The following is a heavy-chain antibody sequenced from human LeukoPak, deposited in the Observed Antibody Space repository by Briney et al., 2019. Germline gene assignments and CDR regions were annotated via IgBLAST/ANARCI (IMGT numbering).Heavy chain of an antibody. CDR1: GYSISSGYY. V-gene: IGHV4-38-2*02. CDR3: ARGPYSYDSSGAFDI. D-gene: IGHD3-22*01. Sequence: SETLSLTCTVSGYSISSGYYWGWIRQPPGKGLEWIGSIYHSGSTYYNPSLKSRVTISVDTSKNQFSLKLSSVTAADTAVYFCARGPYSYDSSGAFDIWGEGTMVTVSS. J-gene: IGHJ3*02. CDR2: IYHSGST.